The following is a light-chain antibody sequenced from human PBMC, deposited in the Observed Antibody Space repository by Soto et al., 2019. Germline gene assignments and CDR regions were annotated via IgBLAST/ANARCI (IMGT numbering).Light chain of an antibody. CDR2: AAS. CDR3: QQYNSYSIFT. V-gene: IGKV1-39*01. CDR1: QSISSY. J-gene: IGKJ3*01. Sequence: DIQMTQSPSSLSASVGDRVTITCRASQSISSYLNWYQQKPGKAPKLLIYAASSPQSGVPSRFSGSGSGTDFTLTISSLQPDDVATYYCQQYNSYSIFTFGPGTKVDIK.